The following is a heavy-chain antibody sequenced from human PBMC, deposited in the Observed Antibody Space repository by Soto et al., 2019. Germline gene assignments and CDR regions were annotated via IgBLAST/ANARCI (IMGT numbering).Heavy chain of an antibody. CDR2: IYYSGST. D-gene: IGHD5-18*01. J-gene: IGHJ4*02. V-gene: IGHV4-31*03. Sequence: SETLSLTCTVSGGSISSGGYYWSWIRQHPGKGLEWIGYIYYSGSTYYNPSLKSRVTISVDTSKNQFSLKLSSVTAADTAVYYCAGTAMVTGGFDYWGQGTLVTVSS. CDR3: AGTAMVTGGFDY. CDR1: GGSISSGGYY.